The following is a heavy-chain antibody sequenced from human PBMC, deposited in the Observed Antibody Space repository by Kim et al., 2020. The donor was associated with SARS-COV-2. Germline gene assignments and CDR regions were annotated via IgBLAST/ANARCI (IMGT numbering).Heavy chain of an antibody. CDR2: ISWNSGSI. V-gene: IGHV3-9*01. D-gene: IGHD5-18*01. CDR3: AKDIKEGSPWIQLWLHSDAFDI. J-gene: IGHJ3*02. Sequence: GGSLRLSCAASGFTFGDYAMHWVRQAPGKGLEWVSGISWNSGSIGYADSVKGRFTISRDNAKNSLYLQMNSLRAEDTALYYCAKDIKEGSPWIQLWLHSDAFDIWGQGTMVTVSS. CDR1: GFTFGDYA.